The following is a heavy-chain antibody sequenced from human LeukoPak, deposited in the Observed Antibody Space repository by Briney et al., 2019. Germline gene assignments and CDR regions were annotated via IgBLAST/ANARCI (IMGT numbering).Heavy chain of an antibody. CDR2: ISGSGGST. CDR1: GFTFSSYA. Sequence: GGSLRLSCAASGFTFSSYAMSWVRQAPGKGLEWVSAISGSGGSTYYADSVKGRFTISRDNSKNTLYLQMNGLRADDTAIYYCARDAYDDASESWGQGTLVTVSS. V-gene: IGHV3-23*01. D-gene: IGHD3-3*01. J-gene: IGHJ5*02. CDR3: ARDAYDDASES.